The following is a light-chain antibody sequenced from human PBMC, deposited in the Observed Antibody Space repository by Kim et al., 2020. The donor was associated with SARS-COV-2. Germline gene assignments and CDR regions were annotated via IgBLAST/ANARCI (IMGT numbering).Light chain of an antibody. J-gene: IGLJ2*01. Sequence: PGQRVTISCSGISSNIGSYVVNWYQQFPGKAPNLLIYGNDQRPSEVPDRFSSSKSGTSASLAISGLQSEDEADYCCASWDDSLNGLFGGGTQLTVL. V-gene: IGLV1-44*01. CDR3: ASWDDSLNGL. CDR1: SSNIGSYV. CDR2: GND.